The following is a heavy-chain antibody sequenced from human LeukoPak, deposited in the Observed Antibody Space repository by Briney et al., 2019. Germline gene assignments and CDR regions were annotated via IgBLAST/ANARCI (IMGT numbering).Heavy chain of an antibody. J-gene: IGHJ4*01. Sequence: GESLKISCKGSGYSFTSYWIGWVRQAPGKGLEWVSAISGSGGSTYYADSVKGRFTISRDNSKNTLYLQMNSLRAEDTAVYYCAKDGYCGGDCYDYWGQGTLVTVSS. CDR1: GYSFTSYW. V-gene: IGHV3-23*01. CDR3: AKDGYCGGDCYDY. D-gene: IGHD2-21*02. CDR2: ISGSGGST.